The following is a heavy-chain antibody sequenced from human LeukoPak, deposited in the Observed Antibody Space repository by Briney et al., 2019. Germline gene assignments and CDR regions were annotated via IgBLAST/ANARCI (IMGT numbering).Heavy chain of an antibody. D-gene: IGHD1-7*01. Sequence: QHGESLKISCAASGFTFTNYAINWDRQAPGKGLEWISTMSVGGESTYYADSVKGRFTISGDNSKNTLFLQRNSLIARDTDVYYRGKYYRWNYGAQYCQHWGQGTLVTVSS. J-gene: IGHJ1*01. CDR2: MSVGGEST. V-gene: IGHV3-23*01. CDR3: GKYYRWNYGAQYCQH. CDR1: GFTFTNYA.